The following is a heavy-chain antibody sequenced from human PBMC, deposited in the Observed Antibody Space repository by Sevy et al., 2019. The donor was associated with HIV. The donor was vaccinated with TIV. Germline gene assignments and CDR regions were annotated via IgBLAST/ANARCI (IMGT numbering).Heavy chain of an antibody. CDR1: GFTFSSYS. CDR3: ARENVDIVATARDYYYYYYGMDV. Sequence: GGSLRLSCAASGFTFSSYSMNWVRQAPGKGLEWVSSISSSSSYIYYADSVKGRFTISRDNAKNSLYLQMNSLRAEVTAVYYCARENVDIVATARDYYYYYYGMDVWGQGTTVTVSS. D-gene: IGHD5-12*01. V-gene: IGHV3-21*01. J-gene: IGHJ6*02. CDR2: ISSSSSYI.